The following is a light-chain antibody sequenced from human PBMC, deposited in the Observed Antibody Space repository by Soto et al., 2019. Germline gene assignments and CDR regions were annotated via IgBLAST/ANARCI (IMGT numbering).Light chain of an antibody. CDR2: KAS. CDR1: QSIDTW. Sequence: DIQMTQSPSILSASVGDRVTITCRASQSIDTWLAWHQQKPGKAPKLLISKASNLESGVPSRFSGSGSGTEFTLTISRLQPDDFATYYRQQYNSYRAFGQGTKVEIK. V-gene: IGKV1-5*03. J-gene: IGKJ1*01. CDR3: QQYNSYRA.